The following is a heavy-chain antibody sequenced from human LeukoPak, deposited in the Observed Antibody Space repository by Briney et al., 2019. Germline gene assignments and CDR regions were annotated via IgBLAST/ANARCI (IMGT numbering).Heavy chain of an antibody. Sequence: GASVTVSCKASGYTFTSYGISWVRQAPGQGLEWMGWISAYNGNTNYAQKLQGRVTMTTDTSTSTAYMELRSLRSDDTAVYYCARGAGTGGGYYYYGMDVWGQGTTVTVSS. CDR1: GYTFTSYG. V-gene: IGHV1-18*01. CDR3: ARGAGTGGGYYYYGMDV. D-gene: IGHD6-19*01. CDR2: ISAYNGNT. J-gene: IGHJ6*02.